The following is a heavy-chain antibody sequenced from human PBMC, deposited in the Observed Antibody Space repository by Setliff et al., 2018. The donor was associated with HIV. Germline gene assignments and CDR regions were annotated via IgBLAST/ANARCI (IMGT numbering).Heavy chain of an antibody. CDR2: IGAAGDT. CDR1: GFTFSDYD. V-gene: IGHV3-13*01. CDR3: VRGPQFRPH. J-gene: IGHJ4*02. Sequence: PGGSLRLSCAASGFTFSDYDMHWVRQATGKGLEWVSTIGAAGDTYYPGSVKGRFTVSRDNAKNTLYLQMNRLRAEDTAVYYCVRGPQFRPHWGQGTLVTVSS.